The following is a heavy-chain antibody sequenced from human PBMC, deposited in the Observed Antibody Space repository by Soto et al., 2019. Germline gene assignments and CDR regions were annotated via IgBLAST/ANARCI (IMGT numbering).Heavy chain of an antibody. D-gene: IGHD6-6*01. CDR1: GFIFDDYA. V-gene: IGHV3-9*01. CDR3: AKEMFSSSSAATFDY. Sequence: EVQLVESGGGLAQPGRSLRLSCAASGFIFDDYAMHWVRQAPGKGLEWVSGISWQSGSIRYADSVKGRFTISRDNTKNSLYLQMNSLRVEDTALYSCAKEMFSSSSAATFDYWGQGILVTVSS. J-gene: IGHJ4*02. CDR2: ISWQSGSI.